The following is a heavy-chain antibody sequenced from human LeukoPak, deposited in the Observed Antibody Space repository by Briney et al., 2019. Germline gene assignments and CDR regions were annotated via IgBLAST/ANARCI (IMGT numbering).Heavy chain of an antibody. Sequence: GESLKISCKGSGYTFTGYYMHWVRQAPGQGLEWMGWINPNSGGTNYAQKFQGRVTMTRDTSISTAYMELSRLRSDDTAVYYCARDRPAMVPFDYWGQGTLVTVSS. V-gene: IGHV1-2*02. CDR2: INPNSGGT. J-gene: IGHJ4*02. CDR3: ARDRPAMVPFDY. D-gene: IGHD5-18*01. CDR1: GYTFTGYY.